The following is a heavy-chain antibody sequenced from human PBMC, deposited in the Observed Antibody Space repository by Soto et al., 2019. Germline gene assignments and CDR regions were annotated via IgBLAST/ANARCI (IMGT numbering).Heavy chain of an antibody. CDR2: VNPSGGHT. J-gene: IGHJ4*02. Sequence: QVQLMQSGAEVKKPGASVKVSCKASGDTFTDYYIHWVRQAPGQGLEWMGTVNPSGGHTTYAQHFRGRVTMTGDTSPSTLYLELTSLTSDDTAIYYCARGGHVVVVTAALDYWGQGTLVTVSS. CDR1: GDTFTDYY. CDR3: ARGGHVVVVTAALDY. D-gene: IGHD2-21*02. V-gene: IGHV1-46*01.